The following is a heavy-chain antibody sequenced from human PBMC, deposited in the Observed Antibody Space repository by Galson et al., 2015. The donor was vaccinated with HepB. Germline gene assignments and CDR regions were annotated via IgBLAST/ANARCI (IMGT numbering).Heavy chain of an antibody. CDR2: ISAYNGNT. J-gene: IGHJ4*02. CDR3: ARTPYDFWSAPLWY. CDR1: GYTFTSYG. D-gene: IGHD3-3*01. Sequence: SVKVSCKASGYTFTSYGISWVRQAPGQGLEWMGWISAYNGNTNYAQKLQGRVTMTTDTSTSTAYMELRSLRSDDTAVYYCARTPYDFWSAPLWYWGQGTLVTVSS. V-gene: IGHV1-18*01.